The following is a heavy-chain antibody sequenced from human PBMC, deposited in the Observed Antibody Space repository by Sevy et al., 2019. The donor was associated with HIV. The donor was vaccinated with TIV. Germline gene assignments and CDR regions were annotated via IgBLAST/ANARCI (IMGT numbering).Heavy chain of an antibody. J-gene: IGHJ4*02. CDR3: ARDTLGYFDY. V-gene: IGHV4-59*01. CDR2: IYYSGST. CDR1: GGSISSNY. Sequence: SETLSLTCTVSGGSISSNYWSWIRQPPGKGLEGIGYIYYSGSTNYNPSLKSRVTFSVDTSKNQFSLKLTPVTAADTAVYYCARDTLGYFDYWGQGTVVTVSS.